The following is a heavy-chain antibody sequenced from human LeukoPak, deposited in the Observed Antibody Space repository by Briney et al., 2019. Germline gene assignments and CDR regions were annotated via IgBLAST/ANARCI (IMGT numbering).Heavy chain of an antibody. V-gene: IGHV1-18*04. CDR2: ISAYNGNT. CDR1: GYTFTSYG. CDR3: ARDLNGYCSSTSCYQMGH. D-gene: IGHD2-2*01. Sequence: GASVKVSCKASGYTFTSYGISWVRQAPGQGLEWMGWISAYNGNTNYAQKLQGRVTMTTDTSTSTAYMELRSLRSDDTAVYYRARDLNGYCSSTSCYQMGHWGQGTLVTVSP. J-gene: IGHJ4*02.